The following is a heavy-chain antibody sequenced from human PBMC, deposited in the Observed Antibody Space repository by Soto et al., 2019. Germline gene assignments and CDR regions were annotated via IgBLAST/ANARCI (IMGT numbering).Heavy chain of an antibody. Sequence: QITLKESGPTLVKPTQTLTLTCTFSGFSLSTSGVGVGWIRQPPGKALEWLALIYWDDDKRYSPSLKSRLTITKDTSKNQVVLTMTNMDPVDTATYYCARTFGYSSTSYYYYMDVWGKGTTVTVSS. J-gene: IGHJ6*03. V-gene: IGHV2-5*02. CDR2: IYWDDDK. D-gene: IGHD6-13*01. CDR3: ARTFGYSSTSYYYYMDV. CDR1: GFSLSTSGVG.